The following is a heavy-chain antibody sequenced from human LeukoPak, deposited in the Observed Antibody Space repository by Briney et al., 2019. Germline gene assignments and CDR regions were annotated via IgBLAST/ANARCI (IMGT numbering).Heavy chain of an antibody. Sequence: SQTLSLTCTVSGGSISSGDYYWSWIRQPPGKGLERIGYIYYSGSTYYNPSLKSRVTISVDTSKNQFSLKLSSVTAADTAVYYCATMAYYYDSSGSYAFDIWGQGTMVTVSS. CDR1: GGSISSGDYY. J-gene: IGHJ3*02. CDR2: IYYSGST. D-gene: IGHD3-22*01. CDR3: ATMAYYYDSSGSYAFDI. V-gene: IGHV4-30-4*01.